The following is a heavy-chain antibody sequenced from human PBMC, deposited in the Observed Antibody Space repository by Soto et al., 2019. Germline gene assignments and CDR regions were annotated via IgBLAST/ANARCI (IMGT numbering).Heavy chain of an antibody. Sequence: SETLSLTCAVYGGSFSGYYWSWIRQPPGKGLEWIGEINHSGSTNYNPSLKSRVTISVDTSKNQFSLKLSSVTAADTAVYYCARGREQLVRAGGAAVYYYYGMDVWGQGTTVTVSS. J-gene: IGHJ6*02. V-gene: IGHV4-34*01. CDR3: ARGREQLVRAGGAAVYYYYGMDV. CDR1: GGSFSGYY. CDR2: INHSGST. D-gene: IGHD6-13*01.